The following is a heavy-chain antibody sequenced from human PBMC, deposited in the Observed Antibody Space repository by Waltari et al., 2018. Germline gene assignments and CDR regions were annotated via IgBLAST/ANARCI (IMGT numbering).Heavy chain of an antibody. CDR3: VRDFGGNLDS. J-gene: IGHJ4*02. V-gene: IGHV3-74*01. D-gene: IGHD2-15*01. Sequence: EVQVVESGGGLVQPGGSLRLSCASSRFTVSRYGMPWVRQAPGKGLVWVSRINPDGNTINYADSVRGRFTISRDSARNTLYLQMNSLRADDTAVYYCVRDFGGNLDSWGQGTLVTVSS. CDR1: RFTVSRYG. CDR2: INPDGNTI.